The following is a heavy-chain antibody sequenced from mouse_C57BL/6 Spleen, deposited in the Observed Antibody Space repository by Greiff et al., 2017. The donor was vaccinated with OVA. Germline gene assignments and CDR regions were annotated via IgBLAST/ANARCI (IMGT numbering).Heavy chain of an antibody. D-gene: IGHD2-5*01. CDR2: ISNGGGST. CDR3: ARGRYSNYWDWYFDV. V-gene: IGHV5-12*01. J-gene: IGHJ1*03. Sequence: EVKVIESGGGLVQPGGSLKLSCAASGFTFSDYYMYWVRQTPEKRLEWVAYISNGGGSTYYPDTVKGRFTISRDNAKNTLYLQMSRLKSEDTAMYYCARGRYSNYWDWYFDVWGTGTTVTVSS. CDR1: GFTFSDYY.